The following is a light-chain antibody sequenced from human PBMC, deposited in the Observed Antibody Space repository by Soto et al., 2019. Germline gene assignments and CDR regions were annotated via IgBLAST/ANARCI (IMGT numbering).Light chain of an antibody. CDR1: QGVSGN. V-gene: IGKV3-15*01. CDR3: QHRSNWPSVT. J-gene: IGKJ4*01. Sequence: EVVMTQSPATLSVSPGERATLSCRASQGVSGNLAWYQQKPGQAPRLLIYGASTRATGIPARFSGSGSGTEFTLTISSLDPEDFAVYYCQHRSNWPSVTFGGGTKLEIK. CDR2: GAS.